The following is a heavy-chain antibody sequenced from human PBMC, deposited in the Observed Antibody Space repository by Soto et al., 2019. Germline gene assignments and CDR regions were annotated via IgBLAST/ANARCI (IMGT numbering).Heavy chain of an antibody. CDR2: IYYSGST. J-gene: IGHJ6*02. CDR1: GGSISSYY. Sequence: LSLTCTVSGGSISSYYWSWIRQPPGKGLEWIGYIYYSGSTNYNPSLKSRVTISVDTSKNQFSLKLSSVTAADTAVYYCARSMGYCSSTSCYHSQYYYYGMDVWGQGTTVTVSS. V-gene: IGHV4-59*01. D-gene: IGHD2-2*01. CDR3: ARSMGYCSSTSCYHSQYYYYGMDV.